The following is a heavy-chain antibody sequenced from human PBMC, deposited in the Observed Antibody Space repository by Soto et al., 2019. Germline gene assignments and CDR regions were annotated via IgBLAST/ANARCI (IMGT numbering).Heavy chain of an antibody. Sequence: EVQLVESGGGLVKPGGSLRLSCAASGFTFSSYSMNWVRLAPGKGLEWVSSISSTSSYIYYADSVKGRFTISRDNAKNSLYLQMNSLRAEDTAVYSCARSADPTYYYDSSGYRGAFDIWGQGTMVTVSS. V-gene: IGHV3-21*01. CDR2: ISSTSSYI. D-gene: IGHD3-22*01. CDR1: GFTFSSYS. CDR3: ARSADPTYYYDSSGYRGAFDI. J-gene: IGHJ3*02.